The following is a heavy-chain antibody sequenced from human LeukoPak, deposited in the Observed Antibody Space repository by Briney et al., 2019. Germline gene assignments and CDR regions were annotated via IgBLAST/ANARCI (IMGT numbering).Heavy chain of an antibody. CDR1: GFTFSSYS. CDR2: ISSSSSYI. D-gene: IGHD5-18*01. J-gene: IGHJ5*02. V-gene: IGHV3-21*01. CDR3: ARNSYGTNWFDP. Sequence: GGSLRLSCAASGFTFSSYSMNWVRQAPGKGLEWVSSISSSSSYIYYADSVKGRFTISRDNAKNSLYLQMNSLRAEDTAVYYCARNSYGTNWFDPWGQGTLVSVSS.